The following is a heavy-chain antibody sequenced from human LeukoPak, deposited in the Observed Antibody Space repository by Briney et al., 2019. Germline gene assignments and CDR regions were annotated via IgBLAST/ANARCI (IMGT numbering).Heavy chain of an antibody. J-gene: IGHJ5*02. D-gene: IGHD6-13*01. CDR3: AKAQGGIAAAGPFDP. Sequence: GGSLRLSCAASGFTFSSYAMSWVRPAPGKGLEWVSAISGSGGSTYYADFVKGRFTISRDNSKNTLYLQMNSLRAEDTAVYYCAKAQGGIAAAGPFDPWGQGTLVTVSS. CDR1: GFTFSSYA. V-gene: IGHV3-23*01. CDR2: ISGSGGST.